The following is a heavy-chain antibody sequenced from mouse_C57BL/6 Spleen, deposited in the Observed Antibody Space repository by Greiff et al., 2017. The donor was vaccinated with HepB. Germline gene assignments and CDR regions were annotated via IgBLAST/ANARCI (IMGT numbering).Heavy chain of an antibody. CDR3: ARNLRYYYGSSYVYYFDY. V-gene: IGHV2-2*01. D-gene: IGHD1-1*01. J-gene: IGHJ2*01. Sequence: VQLQQSGPGLVQPSQSLSITCTVSGFSLTSYGVHWVRQSPGKGLEWLGVIWSGGSTDYNAAFISRLSISKDNSKSQVFFKMNSLQADDTAIYYCARNLRYYYGSSYVYYFDYWGQGTTLTVSS. CDR2: IWSGGST. CDR1: GFSLTSYG.